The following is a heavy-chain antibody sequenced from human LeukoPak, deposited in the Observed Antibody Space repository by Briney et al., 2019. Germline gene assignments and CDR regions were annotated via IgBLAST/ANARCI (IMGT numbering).Heavy chain of an antibody. D-gene: IGHD2-8*01. Sequence: ASVKVSCKASGYTFTSYYTHWVRQAPGQGLEWMGIINPSGGSTSYAQKFQGRVTMTRDTSTSTVYMELSSLRSEDTAVYYCASGPRMGDFDYWGQGTLVTVSS. V-gene: IGHV1-46*01. CDR3: ASGPRMGDFDY. CDR1: GYTFTSYY. J-gene: IGHJ4*02. CDR2: INPSGGST.